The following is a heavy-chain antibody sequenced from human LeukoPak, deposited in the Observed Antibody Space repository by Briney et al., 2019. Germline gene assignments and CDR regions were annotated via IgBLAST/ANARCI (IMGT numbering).Heavy chain of an antibody. D-gene: IGHD6-19*01. CDR1: GGSISSYY. J-gene: IGHJ4*02. CDR3: ASGGGWPPGYFDY. CDR2: IYYSGST. V-gene: IGHV4-59*12. Sequence: SETLSLTCTVSGGSISSYYWSWIWQPPGKGLEWIGYIYYSGSTNYNPSLKSRVTISVDTSKNQFSLKLSSVTAADTAVYYCASGGGWPPGYFDYWGQGTLVTVSS.